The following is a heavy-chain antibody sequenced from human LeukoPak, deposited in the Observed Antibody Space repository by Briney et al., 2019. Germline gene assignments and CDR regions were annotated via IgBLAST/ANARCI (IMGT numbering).Heavy chain of an antibody. CDR3: ASGGRVGVLWGWFDP. CDR2: IYTSGST. J-gene: IGHJ5*02. D-gene: IGHD2-15*01. Sequence: KPSETLSLTCTVSGGSISSYYWSWIRQPAGKGLEWIGRIYTSGSTNYNPSLKSRVTMSVDTSKNQFSLKLSSVTAADTAVYYCASGGRVGVLWGWFDPWGQGTLVTVSS. CDR1: GGSISSYY. V-gene: IGHV4-4*07.